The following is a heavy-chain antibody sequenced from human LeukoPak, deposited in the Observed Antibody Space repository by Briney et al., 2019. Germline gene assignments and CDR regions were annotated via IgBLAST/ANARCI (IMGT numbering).Heavy chain of an antibody. V-gene: IGHV1-69*13. D-gene: IGHD4-23*01. J-gene: IGHJ3*02. CDR2: IIPIFGTA. CDR1: GGTFSSYA. CDR3: AREPITYDYGGNARNDAFDI. Sequence: SVKVSCKASGGTFSSYAISWVRQAPGQGLEWMGGIIPIFGTANYAQKFQGRVTITADESTSTAYMELSSLRSEDTAVYYCAREPITYDYGGNARNDAFDIWGQGTMVTVSS.